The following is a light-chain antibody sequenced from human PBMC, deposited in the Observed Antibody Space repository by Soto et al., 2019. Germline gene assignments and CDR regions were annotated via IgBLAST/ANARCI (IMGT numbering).Light chain of an antibody. Sequence: QSALTQPASVSGSPGQSITISCTGTSSDVGNYNLVSWYQQHPGKAPKLMIYEGSKRPSGVFNRFSGSKSGNTASLTISGLQAEDEADYYFCSYAGSSTPVFGGGTKLTVL. J-gene: IGLJ2*01. CDR2: EGS. V-gene: IGLV2-23*01. CDR3: CSYAGSSTPV. CDR1: SSDVGNYNL.